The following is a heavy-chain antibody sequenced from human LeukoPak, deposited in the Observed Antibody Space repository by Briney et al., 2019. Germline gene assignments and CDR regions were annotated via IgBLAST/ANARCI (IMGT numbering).Heavy chain of an antibody. J-gene: IGHJ4*02. CDR2: IYPADSDT. D-gene: IGHD6-19*01. Sequence: GESLNISCKCSGYRFTTYWIALVRQLPGKGLERMGIIYPADSDTRYSPSFQGQVTISADKSISTAYLQWSSLKASDTAIYYCARQLSSDDPLDDWGQGTLVTVSS. V-gene: IGHV5-51*01. CDR3: ARQLSSDDPLDD. CDR1: GYRFTTYW.